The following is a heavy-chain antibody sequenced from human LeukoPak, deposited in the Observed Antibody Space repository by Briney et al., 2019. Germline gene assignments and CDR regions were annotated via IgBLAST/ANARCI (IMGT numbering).Heavy chain of an antibody. J-gene: IGHJ4*02. CDR1: GFNFNSYA. V-gene: IGHV3-48*04. Sequence: PGGSLRLSCAASGFNFNSYAMSWVRQAPGKGLEWVSYISSSSSTIYYADSVKGRFTISRDNAKNSLYLQMNSLRAEDTAVYYCARDSSRFGELGDFDYWGQGTLVTVSS. CDR2: ISSSSSTI. CDR3: ARDSSRFGELGDFDY. D-gene: IGHD3-10*01.